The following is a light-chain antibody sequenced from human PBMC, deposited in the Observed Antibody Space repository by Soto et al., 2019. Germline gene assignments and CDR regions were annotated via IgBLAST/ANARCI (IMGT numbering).Light chain of an antibody. CDR1: QSVSSNY. CDR3: QQYGSSPLT. CDR2: GAS. Sequence: EIVLTQSPGTLSLSPGERATLSCRASQSVSSNYLAWYQQKPGQAPRLLIYGASSRATGIPDRLSGSGSGTDFTLTINRLEPEDFAVYYCQQYGSSPLTFGGGTKVEIK. V-gene: IGKV3-20*01. J-gene: IGKJ4*01.